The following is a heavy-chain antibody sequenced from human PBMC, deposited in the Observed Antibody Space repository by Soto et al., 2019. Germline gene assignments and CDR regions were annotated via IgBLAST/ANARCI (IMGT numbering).Heavy chain of an antibody. CDR2: ISPNLGIT. J-gene: IGHJ6*02. CDR1: GGTFSSHT. D-gene: IGHD1-26*01. V-gene: IGHV1-69*08. Sequence: QVQLVQSGAEVKKPGSSVKVSCKASGGTFSSHTINWVRQAPGQGLEWMGRISPNLGITNYAQRFQGRVTIIADKSTSTAYMELSSLRSEDTAVYYCAKDGGRGHDYYCYDMDVWGQGTTVTVSS. CDR3: AKDGGRGHDYYCYDMDV.